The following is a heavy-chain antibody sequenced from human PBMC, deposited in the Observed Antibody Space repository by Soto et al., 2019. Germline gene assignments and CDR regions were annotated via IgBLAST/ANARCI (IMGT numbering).Heavy chain of an antibody. CDR3: ARDPRSITGTTSSEDFQH. Sequence: QAQLMQSGAEVKKPGSSVKVSCKASGGTFSGYAISWVRQAPGQGLEWMGGIVPLLGITNYAQKFQGRITIAADESTGTVYMDLRSLRSEDTAVYYCARDPRSITGTTSSEDFQHWGQGTLVSVSS. J-gene: IGHJ1*01. D-gene: IGHD1-20*01. V-gene: IGHV1-69*01. CDR1: GGTFSGYA. CDR2: IVPLLGIT.